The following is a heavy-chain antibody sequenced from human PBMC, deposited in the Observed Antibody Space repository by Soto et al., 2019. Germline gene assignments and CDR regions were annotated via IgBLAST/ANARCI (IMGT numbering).Heavy chain of an antibody. V-gene: IGHV4-4*07. Sequence: SETLSLTCTVSGGSISSDYWILIGQPAGKGLEWIGRIYTSENTHYNPSLRSRVSMSLDTSKNQLSLNLSSVTAADTAVYYCARGVGRSSWTSFDSWGQGTLVTVSS. D-gene: IGHD6-13*01. CDR1: GGSISSDY. CDR3: ARGVGRSSWTSFDS. CDR2: IYTSENT. J-gene: IGHJ4*02.